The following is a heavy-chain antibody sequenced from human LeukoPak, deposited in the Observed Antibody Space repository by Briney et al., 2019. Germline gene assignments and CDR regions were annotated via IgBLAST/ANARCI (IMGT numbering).Heavy chain of an antibody. CDR2: IIPVLNTT. CDR3: ANYVWGSFRRWGNWLDP. CDR1: GGLLNTNA. V-gene: IGHV1-69*01. D-gene: IGHD3-16*02. J-gene: IGHJ5*02. Sequence: GASVTVSCKASGGLLNTNALSWVRQAPGQGLEWVGGIIPVLNTTNYAQRFQGRITITAHESTSTAYMELRSLRSEDTAIYYCANYVWGSFRRWGNWLDPWGQGTLVIVSS.